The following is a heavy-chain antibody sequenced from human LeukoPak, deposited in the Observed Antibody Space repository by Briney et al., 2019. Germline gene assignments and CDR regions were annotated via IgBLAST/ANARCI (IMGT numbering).Heavy chain of an antibody. V-gene: IGHV3-74*01. D-gene: IGHD1-14*01. Sequence: GGSLRLSCAASGFTFSSYWMHWVRQAPGKGLVWVSRIYIDGSNTSYADSVKGRFTISRDNAKNTLYLQMNSLRDEDTAVYYCARGLDGSFDYWGLGTLVTVSS. CDR1: GFTFSSYW. CDR3: ARGLDGSFDY. J-gene: IGHJ4*02. CDR2: IYIDGSNT.